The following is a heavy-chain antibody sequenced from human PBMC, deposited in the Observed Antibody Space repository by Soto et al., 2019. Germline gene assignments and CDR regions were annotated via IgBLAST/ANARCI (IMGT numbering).Heavy chain of an antibody. J-gene: IGHJ6*02. Sequence: EVQLVESGGGLVQPGGSLRLSCAASGFDFSNSWIHWVRQGPGKGLVWVSHINSDGSGTTYADSVKGRFTISRDNAKNTVYLKMNSLRAEDTAVYYCAKETAYDMDVWGQGTTVTVSS. CDR2: INSDGSGT. CDR3: AKETAYDMDV. V-gene: IGHV3-74*01. CDR1: GFDFSNSW.